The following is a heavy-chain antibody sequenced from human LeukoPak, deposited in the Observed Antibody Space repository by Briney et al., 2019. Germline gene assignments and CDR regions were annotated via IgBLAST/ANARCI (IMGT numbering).Heavy chain of an antibody. CDR1: GFTFSSYG. D-gene: IGHD6-13*01. J-gene: IGHJ4*02. Sequence: PGGSLRLSCAASGFTFSSYGMHWVRQAPGKGLEWVAFIRYDGSNKYYADSVKGRFTISRDNSKNTLCLHVNSLRPEDTAVYYCARGQHRIAAPGTGFDYWGQGALVTVSS. V-gene: IGHV3-30*02. CDR2: IRYDGSNK. CDR3: ARGQHRIAAPGTGFDY.